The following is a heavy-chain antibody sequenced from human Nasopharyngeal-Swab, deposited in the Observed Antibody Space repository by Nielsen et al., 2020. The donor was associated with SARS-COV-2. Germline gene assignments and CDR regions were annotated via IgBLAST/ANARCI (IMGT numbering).Heavy chain of an antibody. V-gene: IGHV4-30-4*01. CDR2: IYYSGRT. CDR3: ARDDVYCSSTSCYRAPLNY. D-gene: IGHD2-2*01. J-gene: IGHJ4*02. Sequence: WIRRPPGKGLEWIGYIYYSGRTYYNPSLKSRVTISVDTSKNQFSLKLSSVTAADTAVYYCARDDVYCSSTSCYRAPLNYWGQGTLVTVSS.